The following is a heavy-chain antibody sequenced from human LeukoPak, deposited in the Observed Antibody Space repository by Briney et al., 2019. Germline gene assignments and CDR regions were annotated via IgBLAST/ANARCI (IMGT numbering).Heavy chain of an antibody. V-gene: IGHV3-74*01. J-gene: IGHJ5*02. D-gene: IGHD3-22*01. CDR3: VRDGDYLDSGGFYGSNWFDP. CDR1: GYTFSTYW. Sequence: PGGSLRLSCAASGYTFSTYWIHWVRQAPGKGLLWVSRINSDENSTIYADSVKGRFTISRDNAKNTLYLQMNSLRAEDTGVYYSVRDGDYLDSGGFYGSNWFDPWGQGTLVTVSS. CDR2: INSDENST.